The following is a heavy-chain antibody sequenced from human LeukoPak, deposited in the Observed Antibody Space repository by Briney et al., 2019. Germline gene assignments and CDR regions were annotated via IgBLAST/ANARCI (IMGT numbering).Heavy chain of an antibody. J-gene: IGHJ3*02. D-gene: IGHD2-21*02. CDR1: GYTFTSYG. CDR3: ARDCPIVGGGDVVDAFDI. CDR2: ISAYNGNT. V-gene: IGHV1-18*01. Sequence: ASVKVSCKASGYTFTSYGISWVRQAPGQGLEWMGWISAYNGNTNYAQKLQGRVAMTTDTSTSTAYMELRSLRSDDTAVYYCARDCPIVGGGDVVDAFDIWGQGTMVTVSS.